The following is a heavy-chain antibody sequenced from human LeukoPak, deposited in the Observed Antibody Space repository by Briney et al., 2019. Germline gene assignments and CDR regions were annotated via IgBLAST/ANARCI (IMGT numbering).Heavy chain of an antibody. J-gene: IGHJ4*02. CDR1: GYSLIERA. V-gene: IGHV1-24*01. CDR3: AMTDRYAGRPFDY. D-gene: IGHD3-9*01. Sequence: ASVTVSCKVSGYSLIERAMHWVRQAPGKGLEWVGSFDPEDGEDGETHYAQKFQGRVAMTEDASTDTAYMELARLSSEDTALYYCAMTDRYAGRPFDYWGQGTLVTVSS. CDR2: FDPEDGEDGET.